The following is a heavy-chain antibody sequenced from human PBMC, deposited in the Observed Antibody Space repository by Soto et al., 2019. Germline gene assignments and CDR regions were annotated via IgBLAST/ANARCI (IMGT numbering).Heavy chain of an antibody. V-gene: IGHV3-9*01. D-gene: IGHD3-9*01. CDR3: AKEGTSYYDILTGSPPSYYYYMDV. J-gene: IGHJ6*03. CDR2: ISWNSGSI. Sequence: EVQLVESGGGLVQPGRSLRLSCAASGFTFDDYAMHWVRQAPGKGLEWVSGISWNSGSIGYADSVKGRFTISRDNAKNPLSLQMNSLRAEDTALYYCAKEGTSYYDILTGSPPSYYYYMDVWGKGTTVTVSS. CDR1: GFTFDDYA.